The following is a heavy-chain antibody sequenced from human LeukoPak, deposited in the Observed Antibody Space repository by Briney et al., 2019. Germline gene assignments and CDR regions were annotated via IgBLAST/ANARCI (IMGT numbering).Heavy chain of an antibody. CDR3: TRATGLLWFGELLGPFDY. J-gene: IGHJ4*02. CDR2: IRSKAYGGTT. D-gene: IGHD3-10*01. Sequence: GGSLRLSCTASGFTFGDYAMSWVRQAPGKGLEWVGFIRSKAYGGTTEYAASVKGRFTISRDDSKSIAYLQMNSLKTEDTAVYYCTRATGLLWFGELLGPFDYWGQGTLVTVPS. CDR1: GFTFGDYA. V-gene: IGHV3-49*04.